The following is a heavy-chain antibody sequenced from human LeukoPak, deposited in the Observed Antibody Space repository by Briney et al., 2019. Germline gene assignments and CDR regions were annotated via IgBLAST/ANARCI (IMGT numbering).Heavy chain of an antibody. J-gene: IGHJ4*02. CDR2: IKQDGSEK. V-gene: IGHV3-7*01. CDR3: ARAGYGSGSYYKGHPFGY. CDR1: GFTFSSYW. D-gene: IGHD3-10*01. Sequence: GGSLRLSCAASGFTFSSYWMSWVRQAPGKGLEWVANIKQDGSEKYYVDSVKGRFTISRDNAKNSLYLQMNSLRAEDTAVYYCARAGYGSGSYYKGHPFGYWGQGTLVTVSS.